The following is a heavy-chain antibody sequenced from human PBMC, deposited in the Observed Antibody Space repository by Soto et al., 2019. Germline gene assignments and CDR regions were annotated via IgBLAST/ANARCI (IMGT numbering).Heavy chain of an antibody. D-gene: IGHD2-15*01. Sequence: SETLSLTCTVSGGSISSGNYYWSWIRQPPGKGLEWIGFISYSGSTYYNASLKSRFTISVDTSKNQFSLNLSFVTAADTAVYYYATMGTPATGLYYFDYWGQGTLVTVSS. CDR3: ATMGTPATGLYYFDY. J-gene: IGHJ4*02. V-gene: IGHV4-30-4*01. CDR1: GGSISSGNYY. CDR2: ISYSGST.